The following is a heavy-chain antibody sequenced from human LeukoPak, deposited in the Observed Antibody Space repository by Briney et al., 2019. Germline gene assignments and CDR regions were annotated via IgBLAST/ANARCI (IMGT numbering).Heavy chain of an antibody. CDR2: IVVGSGNT. V-gene: IGHV1-58*01. CDR3: AADRAGSYLRFVY. D-gene: IGHD3-10*01. J-gene: IGHJ4*02. Sequence: SVTVSCKASGFTFTSSVVQWVRQARGQRLEWIGWIVVGSGNTNYAQKFQERVTITRDMSTSTAYMELSSLRFEDTAVYYCAADRAGSYLRFVYWGQGTPVTVSS. CDR1: GFTFTSSV.